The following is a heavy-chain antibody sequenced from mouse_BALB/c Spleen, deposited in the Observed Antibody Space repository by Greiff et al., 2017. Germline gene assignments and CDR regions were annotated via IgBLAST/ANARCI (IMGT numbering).Heavy chain of an antibody. Sequence: EVMLVESGGGLVKPGGSLKLSCAASGFTFSDYYMYWVRQTPEKRLEWVATISDGGSYTYYPDSVKGRFTISRDNAKNNLYLQMSSLKSEDTAMYYCARDHYGNYVGYAMDYWGQGTSVTVSS. CDR3: ARDHYGNYVGYAMDY. CDR2: ISDGGSYT. D-gene: IGHD2-1*01. CDR1: GFTFSDYY. J-gene: IGHJ4*01. V-gene: IGHV5-4*02.